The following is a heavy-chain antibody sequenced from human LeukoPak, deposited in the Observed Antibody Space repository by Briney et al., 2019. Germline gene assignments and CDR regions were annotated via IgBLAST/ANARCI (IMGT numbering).Heavy chain of an antibody. CDR3: ARARTVTDAFDI. J-gene: IGHJ3*02. D-gene: IGHD4-17*01. CDR2: IIPILGIV. V-gene: IGHV1-69*02. CDR1: GGTFSSYT. Sequence: GASVKVSCKASGGTFSSYTISWVRQAPGQGLEWMGRIIPILGIVNYAQKFQGRVTITADKSTSTAYMELSSLRSEDTAVYYCARARTVTDAFDIWGQGTMVTVSS.